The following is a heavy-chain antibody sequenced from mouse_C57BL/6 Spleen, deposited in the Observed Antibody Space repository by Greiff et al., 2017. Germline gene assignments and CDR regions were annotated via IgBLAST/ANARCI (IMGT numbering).Heavy chain of an antibody. D-gene: IGHD2-4*01. CDR1: GYTFTSYW. CDR3: AKRGYDCEYFDV. J-gene: IGHJ1*03. CDR2: IYPGSGST. V-gene: IGHV1-55*01. Sequence: QVQLQQPGAELVKPGASVKMSCKASGYTFTSYWITWVKQRPGQGLEWIGDIYPGSGSTNYNEKFKSKATLTVDTSSSTAYMQLSSLTSEDSAVYYCAKRGYDCEYFDVWGTGTTVTVSS.